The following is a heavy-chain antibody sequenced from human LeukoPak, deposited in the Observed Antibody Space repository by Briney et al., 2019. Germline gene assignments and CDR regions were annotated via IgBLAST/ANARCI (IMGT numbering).Heavy chain of an antibody. CDR2: IKSKTDGGTT. CDR3: TTNGGQPGPYYYYYGMDV. Sequence: GGSLRLSCAASGFTFSNAWMSWVRQAPGKGLEWVGRIKSKTDGGTTDYAAPVKGRFTISRDDSKNTLYLQMNSLKTEDTAVYYCTTNGGQPGPYYYYYGMDVWGQGTTVTVSS. V-gene: IGHV3-15*01. D-gene: IGHD6-13*01. J-gene: IGHJ6*02. CDR1: GFTFSNAW.